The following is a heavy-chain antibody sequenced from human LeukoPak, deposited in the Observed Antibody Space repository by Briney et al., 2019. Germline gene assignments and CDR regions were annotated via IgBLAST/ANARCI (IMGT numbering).Heavy chain of an antibody. J-gene: IGHJ4*02. CDR3: ARGTNYDFWSGYFEGTEYYFDY. Sequence: GGSLRLSCAASGFTVSSNYMSWVRQAPGKGLEWVSSISSSSSYIYYADSVKGRFTISRDNAKNSLYLQMNSLRAEDTAVYYCARGTNYDFWSGYFEGTEYYFDYWGQGTLVTVSS. V-gene: IGHV3-21*01. CDR2: ISSSSSYI. CDR1: GFTVSSNY. D-gene: IGHD3-3*01.